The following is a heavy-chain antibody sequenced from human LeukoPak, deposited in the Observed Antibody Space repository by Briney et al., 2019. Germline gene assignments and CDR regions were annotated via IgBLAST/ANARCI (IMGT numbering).Heavy chain of an antibody. CDR2: INHSGST. J-gene: IGHJ4*02. V-gene: IGHV4-34*08. Sequence: GSLRLSCAASGFTFSSYSMNWVRQPPGKGLEWIGEINHSGSTNYNPSLKSRVTISVDTSKNQFSLKLSSVTAADTAVYYCAESFYGSGSYRYWGQGTLVTVSS. CDR1: GFTFSSYS. CDR3: AESFYGSGSYRY. D-gene: IGHD3-10*01.